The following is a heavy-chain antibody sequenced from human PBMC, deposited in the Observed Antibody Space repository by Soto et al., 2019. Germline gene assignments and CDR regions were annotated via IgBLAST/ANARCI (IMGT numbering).Heavy chain of an antibody. CDR2: IYYSGST. CDR1: GGSISSGGYY. V-gene: IGHV4-31*03. J-gene: IGHJ6*03. CDR3: ARHEDRRPDYYYYMDV. Sequence: SETLSLTCTVSGGSISSGGYYWSWIRQHPGKGLEWIGYIYYSGSTYYNPSLKSRVTISVDTSKNQFSLKLSSVTAADTAVYYCARHEDRRPDYYYYMDVWGKGTTVTVSS.